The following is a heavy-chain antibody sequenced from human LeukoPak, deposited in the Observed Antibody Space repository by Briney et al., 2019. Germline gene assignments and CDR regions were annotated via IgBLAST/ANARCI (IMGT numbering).Heavy chain of an antibody. V-gene: IGHV3-30*02. J-gene: IGHJ4*02. CDR1: GFTFSSYW. CDR3: TTTDYFD. CDR2: TRFDGSKK. Sequence: GGSLRLSCAASGFTFSSYWMSWVRQAPGKGLEWVAITRFDGSKKYYADSVKGRFTISRDNSKNTLYLQMNSLKTEDTAVYYCTTTDYFDWGQGTLVTVSS. D-gene: IGHD3-9*01.